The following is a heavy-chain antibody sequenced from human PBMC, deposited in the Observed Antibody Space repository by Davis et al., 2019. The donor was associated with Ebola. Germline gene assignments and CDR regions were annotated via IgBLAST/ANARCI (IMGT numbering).Heavy chain of an antibody. CDR3: ARDRIRMKGRGHFDR. CDR2: IIPIFGTA. J-gene: IGHJ4*02. Sequence: SVKVSCKASDYTFTNYGVSWVRQAPGQGLEWMGAIIPIFGTAYYAQNFQGRVTITADEPTSTAYMELTSLRSEDTAVYYCARDRIRMKGRGHFDRWGQGTLVTVSS. V-gene: IGHV1-69*13. D-gene: IGHD3-3*02. CDR1: DYTFTNYG.